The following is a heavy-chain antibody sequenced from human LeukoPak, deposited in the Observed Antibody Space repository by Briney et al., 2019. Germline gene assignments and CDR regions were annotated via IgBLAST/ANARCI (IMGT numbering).Heavy chain of an antibody. Sequence: SQTLSLTCAISGDSVSSNSAAWNWIRQFPWRGLEWLGRTYYRSKWYNDYAVSVKSRITINPDTSKNQFSLHLNSVTPEDTAVYYCASGYYGMDVWGQGTTVTVSS. CDR3: ASGYYGMDV. CDR2: TYYRSKWYN. J-gene: IGHJ6*02. CDR1: GDSVSSNSAA. V-gene: IGHV6-1*01.